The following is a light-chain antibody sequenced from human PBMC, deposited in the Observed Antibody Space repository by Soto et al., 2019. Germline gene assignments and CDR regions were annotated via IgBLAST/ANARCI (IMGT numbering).Light chain of an antibody. J-gene: IGLJ1*01. V-gene: IGLV2-14*01. CDR1: SSDVGGYNY. CDR2: EVS. Sequence: QSVLTQPASLSGSPGQSITISCPGTSSDVGGYNYVSWYQQHPGKAPKLMIYEVSNRPSGVSNRFSGSKSGNTASLTISGLQAEDEADYYCSSYTSSSTLYVFGTGTKGTVL. CDR3: SSYTSSSTLYV.